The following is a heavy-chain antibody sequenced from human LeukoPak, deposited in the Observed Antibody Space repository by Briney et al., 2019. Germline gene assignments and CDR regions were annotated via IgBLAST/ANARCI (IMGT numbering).Heavy chain of an antibody. CDR2: INAGNGNT. CDR1: GYTFTSYA. J-gene: IGHJ4*02. CDR3: ARDLGGSYSFLGY. Sequence: ASVKVSCKASGYTFTSYAMHWVRQAAGQRLEWMGWINAGNGNTNYAQKLQGRVTMTTDTSTSTAYMELRSLRSDDTAVYYCARDLGGSYSFLGYWGQGTLVTVSS. V-gene: IGHV1-3*01. D-gene: IGHD1-26*01.